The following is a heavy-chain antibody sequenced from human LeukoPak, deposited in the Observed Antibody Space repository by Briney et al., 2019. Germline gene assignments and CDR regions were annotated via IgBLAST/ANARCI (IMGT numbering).Heavy chain of an antibody. V-gene: IGHV3-30*18. Sequence: PGRSLRLSCAASGFTFSSYGMHWVRQAPGKGLEWVAVISYDGSNKYYADSVKGRFTISRDNSKNTLYLQMNSLRAEDTAVYYRAKPLPPVQFSAAPFDYWGQGTLVTVSS. D-gene: IGHD2-15*01. CDR2: ISYDGSNK. CDR1: GFTFSSYG. CDR3: AKPLPPVQFSAAPFDY. J-gene: IGHJ4*02.